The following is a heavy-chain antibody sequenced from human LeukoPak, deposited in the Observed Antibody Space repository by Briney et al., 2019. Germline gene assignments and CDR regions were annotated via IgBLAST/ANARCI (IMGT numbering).Heavy chain of an antibody. CDR2: ISYDGSNK. CDR1: GFTFCSYG. CDR3: AKDGAGVPAARYYFDY. J-gene: IGHJ4*02. D-gene: IGHD2-2*01. Sequence: PRGSLRLSCAASGFTFCSYGMRAGRHAPRKRLGRVAVISYDGSNKDYADSVKGRFTISRDNSKNTLYLQMNSLRAEDTAVYYCAKDGAGVPAARYYFDYWGQGTLVIVSS. V-gene: IGHV3-30*18.